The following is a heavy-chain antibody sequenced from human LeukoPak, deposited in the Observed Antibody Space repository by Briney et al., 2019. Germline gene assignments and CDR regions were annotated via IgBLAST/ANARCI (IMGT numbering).Heavy chain of an antibody. V-gene: IGHV1-69*13. D-gene: IGHD6-13*01. Sequence: ASVKVSCKASGGTFSSYAISWVRQAPGQGLEWMGGIIPICVTANYAQKFQGRVTITADESTSTAYMELSSLRSEDTAVYYCARGGWSGDSSSWFPSWFDPWGQGTLVTVSS. CDR3: ARGGWSGDSSSWFPSWFDP. J-gene: IGHJ5*02. CDR2: IIPICVTA. CDR1: GGTFSSYA.